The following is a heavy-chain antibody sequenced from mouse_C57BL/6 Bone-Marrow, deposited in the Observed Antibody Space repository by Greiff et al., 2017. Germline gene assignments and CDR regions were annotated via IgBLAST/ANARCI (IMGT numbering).Heavy chain of an antibody. D-gene: IGHD1-1*01. CDR1: GYTFTSYG. CDR2: IYPRGGNT. Sequence: VQLVESGAELARPGASVKLSCKASGYTFTSYGISWVKQRTGQGLEWIGEIYPRGGNTYYNEKFKGKATLTADKSSSTAYMELRSLTSEDSAVYFCARASVITTVVDFDYWGQGTTLTVSS. J-gene: IGHJ2*01. V-gene: IGHV1-81*01. CDR3: ARASVITTVVDFDY.